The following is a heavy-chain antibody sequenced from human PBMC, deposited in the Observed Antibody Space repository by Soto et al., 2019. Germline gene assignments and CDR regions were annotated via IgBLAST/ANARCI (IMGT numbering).Heavy chain of an antibody. CDR1: GFTFSNYE. CDR2: ISNNGAHT. Sequence: GGSLRLSCAASGFTFSNYEMHWVRQAPGKGLEYVSGISNNGAHTDYAKSVKGRFAISRDNSENTLYLQMGSLRAEDMALYYCARQVSLDGAVAGYSNSGILSRGMDVWGQGTTVTVSS. V-gene: IGHV3-64*01. CDR3: ARQVSLDGAVAGYSNSGILSRGMDV. J-gene: IGHJ6*02. D-gene: IGHD4-4*01.